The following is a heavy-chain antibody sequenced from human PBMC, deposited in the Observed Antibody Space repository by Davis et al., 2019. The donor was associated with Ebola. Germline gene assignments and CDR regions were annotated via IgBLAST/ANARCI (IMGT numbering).Heavy chain of an antibody. CDR1: GFTFSSHW. Sequence: GESLKISCAASGFTFSSHWMIWVRQAPGKGLEWVANIKQDGSEKYYVDSVKGRFTISRDNAKNSLYLQMNSLRAEDTAVYYCARGVDRAFDIWGQGTMVTVSS. V-gene: IGHV3-7*03. CDR2: IKQDGSEK. J-gene: IGHJ3*02. CDR3: ARGVDRAFDI.